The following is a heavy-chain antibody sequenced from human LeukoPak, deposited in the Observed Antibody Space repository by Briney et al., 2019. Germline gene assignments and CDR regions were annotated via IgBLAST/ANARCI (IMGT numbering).Heavy chain of an antibody. D-gene: IGHD6-19*01. CDR3: ASYSSGWANFDY. CDR1: GFTFSSYW. Sequence: PGGSLRLSCAASGFTFSSYWMSWVRQAPGKRLEWVANIKQDGSEKYYVDSVKGRFTISRDNAKNSLYLQMNSLRAEDTAVYYCASYSSGWANFDYWGQGTLVTVSS. CDR2: IKQDGSEK. J-gene: IGHJ4*02. V-gene: IGHV3-7*01.